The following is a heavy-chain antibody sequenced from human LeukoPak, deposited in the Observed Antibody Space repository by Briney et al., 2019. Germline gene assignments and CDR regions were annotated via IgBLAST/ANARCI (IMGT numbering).Heavy chain of an antibody. Sequence: GGSLRLSCAASGFTFSSYWMSWVRQAPGKGLEWVANIKQGGSEKYYVDSVKGRFTISRDNAKNSLYLQMNSLRAEDTAVYYCARDGLPDTVIMRYYYYGMDVWGQGTTVTVSS. CDR3: ARDGLPDTVIMRYYYYGMDV. CDR2: IKQGGSEK. J-gene: IGHJ6*02. D-gene: IGHD4-11*01. CDR1: GFTFSSYW. V-gene: IGHV3-7*01.